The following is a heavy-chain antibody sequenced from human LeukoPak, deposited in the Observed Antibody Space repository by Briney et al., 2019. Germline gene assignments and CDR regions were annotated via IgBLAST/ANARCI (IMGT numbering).Heavy chain of an antibody. CDR1: GFTVSSNY. D-gene: IGHD3-22*01. CDR2: IYGGGST. J-gene: IGHJ4*02. CDR3: ARAQFYHDRSTYGPDY. Sequence: GGSLRLSCAASGFTVSSNYMSWLRQAPGKGLEWVSVIYGGGSTYYADSVEGRFSISRDTYKNAVYLQMNSLRAEDTAVYYCARAQFYHDRSTYGPDYWGQGTLVTVSS. V-gene: IGHV3-53*01.